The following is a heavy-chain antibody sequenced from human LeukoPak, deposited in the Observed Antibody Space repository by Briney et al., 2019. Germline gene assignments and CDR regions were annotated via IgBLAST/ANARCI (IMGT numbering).Heavy chain of an antibody. J-gene: IGHJ4*02. D-gene: IGHD6-19*01. CDR2: ISGSGGST. Sequence: GSLRLSCAASGFTFSSHGMSWVRQAPGKGLEWLSIISGSGGSTHDADSVKGRFIISRDNSKNTLYLQMNSLRAEDTATYYCARTRGWDSSGWPIDFWGQGSLVTVSS. CDR3: ARTRGWDSSGWPIDF. V-gene: IGHV3-23*01. CDR1: GFTFSSHG.